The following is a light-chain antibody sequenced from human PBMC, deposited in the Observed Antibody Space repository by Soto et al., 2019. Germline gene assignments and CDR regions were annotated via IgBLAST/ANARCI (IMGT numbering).Light chain of an antibody. Sequence: EIVLTQSPATLSSFPGDRVTLSCRASQYINTRLAWYQHRPGQAPRLLIYQTSIRAAGIPARFSASGSGTDFTLPISDVQPEDFALYYCHQRQSWPRTFGQGTKV. CDR2: QTS. V-gene: IGKV3-11*01. J-gene: IGKJ1*01. CDR1: QYINTR. CDR3: HQRQSWPRT.